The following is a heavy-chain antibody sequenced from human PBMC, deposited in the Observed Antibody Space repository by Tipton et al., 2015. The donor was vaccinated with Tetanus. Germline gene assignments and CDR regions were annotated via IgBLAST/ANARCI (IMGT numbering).Heavy chain of an antibody. CDR2: IFASGST. V-gene: IGHV4-4*08. D-gene: IGHD3-10*01. CDR1: GDSMTRYY. Sequence: TLSLTCTVSGDSMTRYYWSWIRQPPGKGLEWISYIFASGSTNYNPALKSRVTISMDTSKNQISLNLTSVTAADTAVYYCARHLYGYWFDPWGQGALVTVSS. CDR3: ARHLYGYWFDP. J-gene: IGHJ5*02.